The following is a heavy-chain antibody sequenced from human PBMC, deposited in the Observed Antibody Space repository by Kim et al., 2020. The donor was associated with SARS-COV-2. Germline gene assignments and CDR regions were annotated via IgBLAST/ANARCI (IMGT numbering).Heavy chain of an antibody. D-gene: IGHD5-12*01. Sequence: ASVKVSCKASGYTFTGYYMHWVRQAPGQGLEWMGRINPNSGGTNYAQKFQGRVTMTRDTSISTAYMELSRLRSDDTAVYYCARDLNPDGYNRDYWGQGTLVTVSS. J-gene: IGHJ4*02. CDR3: ARDLNPDGYNRDY. CDR1: GYTFTGYY. CDR2: INPNSGGT. V-gene: IGHV1-2*06.